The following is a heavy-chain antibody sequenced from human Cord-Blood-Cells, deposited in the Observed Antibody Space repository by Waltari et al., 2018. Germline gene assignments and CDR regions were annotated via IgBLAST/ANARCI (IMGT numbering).Heavy chain of an antibody. J-gene: IGHJ6*02. CDR2: IWYDGSNK. V-gene: IGHV3-33*01. Sequence: QVQLVESGGGVVQPGRSLRLPCAASGFTFSSYGLHWVRQAPGTGLEWVAVIWYDGSNKYYADSVKGRLTISRDNSKNTLYLQMNSLRAEDTAVYYCAREVAYCGGDCYYYYYGMDVWGQGTTVTVSS. CDR3: AREVAYCGGDCYYYYYGMDV. CDR1: GFTFSSYG. D-gene: IGHD2-21*01.